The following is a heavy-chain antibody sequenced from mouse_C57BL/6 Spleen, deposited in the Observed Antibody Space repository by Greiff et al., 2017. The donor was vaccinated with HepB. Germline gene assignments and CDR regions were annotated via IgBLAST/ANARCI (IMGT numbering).Heavy chain of an antibody. CDR3: ARGTYYYGSSRNYAMDY. J-gene: IGHJ4*01. CDR2: ILPGSGST. V-gene: IGHV1-9*01. CDR1: GYTFTGYW. D-gene: IGHD1-1*01. Sequence: VKLMESGAELMKPGASVKLSCKATGYTFTGYWIEWVKQRPGHGLEWIGEILPGSGSTNYNEKFKGKATFTADTSSNTAYMQLSSLTTEDSAIYYCARGTYYYGSSRNYAMDYWGQGTSVTVSS.